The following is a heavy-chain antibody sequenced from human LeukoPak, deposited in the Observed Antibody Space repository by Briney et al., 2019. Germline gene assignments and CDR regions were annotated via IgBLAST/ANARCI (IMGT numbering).Heavy chain of an antibody. V-gene: IGHV3-30*18. D-gene: IGHD3-10*01. CDR2: ISYGGSNK. J-gene: IGHJ6*02. Sequence: GGSLRLSCAASGFTFSSYGMHWVRQAPGKGLEWVSVISYGGSNKYCADSVKGRFTISRDNSKNTLHLQMNSLRAEDTAVYYCAKEASGSGSGIRGMDVWGQGTTVTVSS. CDR3: AKEASGSGSGIRGMDV. CDR1: GFTFSSYG.